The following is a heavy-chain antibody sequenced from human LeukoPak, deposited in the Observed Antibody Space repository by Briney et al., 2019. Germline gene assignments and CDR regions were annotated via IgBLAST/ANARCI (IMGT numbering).Heavy chain of an antibody. V-gene: IGHV4-39*01. CDR3: TRHQWHYYYYMGV. Sequence: SETLSLTCTVSGGSISSSSYYWGWIRQPPGKGLEWIGSIYYSGDTYYNPSLKSRRVTISVDTSKNQFSLRLSSVTAADTAVYYCTRHQWHYYYYMGVWGKGSTVTVSS. D-gene: IGHD6-19*01. CDR1: GGSISSSSYY. J-gene: IGHJ6*03. CDR2: IYYSGDT.